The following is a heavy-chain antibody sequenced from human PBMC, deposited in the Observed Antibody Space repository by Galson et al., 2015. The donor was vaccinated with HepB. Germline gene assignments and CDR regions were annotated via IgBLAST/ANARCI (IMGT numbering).Heavy chain of an antibody. CDR3: ARDLTKIFGVVTAFDI. CDR2: ISSSSSYT. J-gene: IGHJ3*02. V-gene: IGHV3-11*06. CDR1: GFTFSDYY. Sequence: SLRLSCAASGFTFSDYYMSWIRQAPGKGLEWVSYISSSSSYTNYADSVKGRFTISRDNAKNSLYLQMNSLRAEDTAVYYCARDLTKIFGVVTAFDIWGQGTMVTVSS. D-gene: IGHD3-3*01.